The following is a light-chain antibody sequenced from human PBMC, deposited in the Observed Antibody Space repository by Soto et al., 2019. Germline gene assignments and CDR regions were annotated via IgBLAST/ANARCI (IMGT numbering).Light chain of an antibody. J-gene: IGKJ1*01. CDR3: QQYNSYSRT. Sequence: DIQMTQSPSTLSASVGDRVTITCRASQSISSWLAWYQQKPGKAPKLLIYKASSLESGVPSRFSGSGSGTDFTLTISSLLPDDFATYYCQQYNSYSRTFGQGTKVEIK. CDR2: KAS. CDR1: QSISSW. V-gene: IGKV1-5*03.